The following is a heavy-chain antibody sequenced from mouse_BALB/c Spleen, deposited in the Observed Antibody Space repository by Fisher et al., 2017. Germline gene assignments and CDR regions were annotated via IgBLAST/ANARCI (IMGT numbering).Heavy chain of an antibody. CDR3: ARSRGYFDV. Sequence: KFKGKATLTADKSSSTAYMQLSSLASEDSAVYYCARSRGYFDVWGAGTTVTVSS. V-gene: IGHV1-87*01. J-gene: IGHJ1*01.